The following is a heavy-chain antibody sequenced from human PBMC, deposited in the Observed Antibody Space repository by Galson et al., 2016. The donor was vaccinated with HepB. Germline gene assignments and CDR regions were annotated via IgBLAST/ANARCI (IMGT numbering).Heavy chain of an antibody. CDR3: ARGRRVGHWSGTSCRNWFDP. J-gene: IGHJ5*02. Sequence: ETLSLTCAVYGGSFSGYYWSWTRKPPGKGLEWIGEIDHSGSTNYNPSLKSRVTISADTSKNQVSLMVTSVTAADTAVYYCARGRRVGHWSGTSCRNWFDPWGQGALVTVSS. CDR1: GGSFSGYY. D-gene: IGHD2-2*01. V-gene: IGHV4-34*01. CDR2: IDHSGST.